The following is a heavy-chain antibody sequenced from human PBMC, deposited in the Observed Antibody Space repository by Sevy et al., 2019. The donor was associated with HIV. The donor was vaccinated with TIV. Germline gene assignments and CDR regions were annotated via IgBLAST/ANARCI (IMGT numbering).Heavy chain of an antibody. CDR2: ISSSSFYV. CDR1: GFTFSSYS. J-gene: IGHJ6*03. Sequence: GSLRLSCAASGFTFSSYSMNWVRQAPGKGLEWVSSISSSSFYVYYADSVKGRFTISRDNAKNSLYLQMNSLRAEDTAVYYCARDPSERFLEWSLGFYYMDVWGKGTTVTVSS. CDR3: ARDPSERFLEWSLGFYYMDV. D-gene: IGHD3-3*01. V-gene: IGHV3-21*01.